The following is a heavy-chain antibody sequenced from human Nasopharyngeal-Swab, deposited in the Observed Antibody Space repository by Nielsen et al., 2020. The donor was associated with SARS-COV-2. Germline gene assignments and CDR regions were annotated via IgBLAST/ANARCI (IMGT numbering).Heavy chain of an antibody. J-gene: IGHJ4*02. CDR3: VSIRSGVIGTVGAD. D-gene: IGHD2/OR15-2a*01. Sequence: VRQAPGKGLEWVAVIWYDGSNKYYADSVKGRFTISRDNSKNTLYLQMNSLRAEDTAVYFCVSIRSGVIGTVGADWGQGTLVTVSS. V-gene: IGHV3-33*01. CDR2: IWYDGSNK.